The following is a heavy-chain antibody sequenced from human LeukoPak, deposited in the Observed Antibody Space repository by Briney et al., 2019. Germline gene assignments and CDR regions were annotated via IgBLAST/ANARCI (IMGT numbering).Heavy chain of an antibody. Sequence: ASVKVSCKASGYTFTSYYMHWVRQAPGQGLEWMGIINPSGGSTSYAQKFQGRATMTRDTSTSTVYMELSSLRSEDTAVYYCAREPGGGAKYYYMDVWGKGTTVTDSS. CDR3: AREPGGGAKYYYMDV. CDR2: INPSGGST. J-gene: IGHJ6*03. CDR1: GYTFTSYY. V-gene: IGHV1-46*01. D-gene: IGHD3-16*01.